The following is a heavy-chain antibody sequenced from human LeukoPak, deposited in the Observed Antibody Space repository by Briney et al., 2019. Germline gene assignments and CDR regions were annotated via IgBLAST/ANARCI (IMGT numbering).Heavy chain of an antibody. CDR1: GVSISSVDYY. Sequence: PSQTLSLTCTVSGVSISSVDYYWSWLRQPPGTGLEWVGYIYYSGSTYYTPSLKSRVTISVDTSKNHFSLKLSSVTAADTAVYYCARAGGDIVVVPAAMTAFDIWGQGTMVTVSS. D-gene: IGHD2-2*01. CDR3: ARAGGDIVVVPAAMTAFDI. J-gene: IGHJ3*02. V-gene: IGHV4-30-4*08. CDR2: IYYSGST.